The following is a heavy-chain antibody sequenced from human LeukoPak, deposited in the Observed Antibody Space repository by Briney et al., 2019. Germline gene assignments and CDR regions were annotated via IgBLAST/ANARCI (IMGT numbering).Heavy chain of an antibody. V-gene: IGHV3-11*01. J-gene: IGHJ4*02. D-gene: IGHD6-19*01. Sequence: PGGSLRLSCAASGFNFSDYHMSWIRQAPGKGLECVSYISPGGDAVYFADSVKGRFTISRDNAKNLLFLQMSSLTAEDTAVYYCSGGRDAAVAGPGVFFDYWGQGSLVTVSS. CDR3: SGGRDAAVAGPGVFFDY. CDR2: ISPGGDAV. CDR1: GFNFSDYH.